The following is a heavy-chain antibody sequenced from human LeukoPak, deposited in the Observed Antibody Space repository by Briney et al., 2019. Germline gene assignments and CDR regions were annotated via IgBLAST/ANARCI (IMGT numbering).Heavy chain of an antibody. V-gene: IGHV3-74*01. CDR2: ISSDGSST. D-gene: IGHD3-10*01. J-gene: IGHJ4*02. CDR3: ARDTGMAVGDY. CDR1: GFTFSSYW. Sequence: PGGSLRLSCVASGFTFSSYWMHWVRQAPGKGLVWVSRISSDGSSTIYADSVKGRFTMSRDNSRSTLLLQMSNLRAEDTAVYYCARDTGMAVGDYWGQGTLVTVSS.